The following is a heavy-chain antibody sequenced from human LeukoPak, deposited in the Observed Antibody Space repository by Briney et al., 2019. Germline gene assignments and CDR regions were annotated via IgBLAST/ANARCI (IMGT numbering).Heavy chain of an antibody. J-gene: IGHJ4*02. CDR1: GFTFSSYA. V-gene: IGHV3-23*01. Sequence: PGGSLRLSCAASGFTFSSYAMSWVRQAPGKGLEWVSGTSGSGGSTYDADSVKGRFTISRDNSKNTLYLQMNSLRAEDTAVYYCASDRDGYNPLSYWGQGTLVTVSS. D-gene: IGHD5-24*01. CDR2: TSGSGGST. CDR3: ASDRDGYNPLSY.